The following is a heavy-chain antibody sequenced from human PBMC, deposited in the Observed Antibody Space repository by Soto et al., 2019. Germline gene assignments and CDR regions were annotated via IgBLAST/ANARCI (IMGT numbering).Heavy chain of an antibody. J-gene: IGHJ6*03. CDR1: GYTLTELS. CDR2: FDPEDGET. CDR3: ATAMAAPATLPTSYYYMDV. D-gene: IGHD1-26*01. V-gene: IGHV1-24*01. Sequence: GASVKVSCKVSGYTLTELSMHWVRQAPGKGLEWMGGFDPEDGETIYAQKFQGRVTMTEDTSTDTAYMELSSLRSEDTAVYYCATAMAAPATLPTSYYYMDVWGKGTTVTVSS.